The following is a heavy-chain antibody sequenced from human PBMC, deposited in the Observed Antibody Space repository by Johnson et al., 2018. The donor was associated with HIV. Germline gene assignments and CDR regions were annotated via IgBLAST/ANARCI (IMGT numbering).Heavy chain of an antibody. D-gene: IGHD3-10*01. V-gene: IGHV3-30-3*02. Sequence: GEGGGGGGKKGRGRRREGEGEGLIFSNYDIHWVRQAPGKGLEWVAVISYDGSSKYYADSVKGRLTIARDNSKNTLNLQMNSLRPEDTAGYYWAKGMGLSIGELSDAFDIWGQGTMVTVSS. CDR1: GLIFSNYD. CDR2: ISYDGSSK. CDR3: AKGMGLSIGELSDAFDI. J-gene: IGHJ3*02.